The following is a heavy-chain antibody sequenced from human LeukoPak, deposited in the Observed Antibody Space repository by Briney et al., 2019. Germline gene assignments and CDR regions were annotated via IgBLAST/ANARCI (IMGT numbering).Heavy chain of an antibody. J-gene: IGHJ4*02. D-gene: IGHD6-19*01. Sequence: SETLSLTCTVSGGSISSGSYYWSWIRQPAGKGLEWIGRIYTSGSTNYNPSLKSRVTISVDTSKNQFSLKLSSVTAADTAVYYCAGTIAVAGTGDPYYFDYWGQGTLVTVSS. CDR2: IYTSGST. CDR1: GGSISSGSYY. CDR3: AGTIAVAGTGDPYYFDY. V-gene: IGHV4-61*02.